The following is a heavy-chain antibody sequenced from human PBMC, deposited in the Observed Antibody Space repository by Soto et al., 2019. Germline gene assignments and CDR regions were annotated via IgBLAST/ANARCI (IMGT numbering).Heavy chain of an antibody. D-gene: IGHD3-10*01. CDR1: GGSISSDYYY. Sequence: QVQLQESGPGLVKPSQTLSLTCTVSGGSISSDYYYWSWIRQPPGKGLEWIGYIYYSGSTYYNPSLKSRITISVDTSKNQFSLKLSSVTAADTAVYYCARVRGVTYFDYWGQGTLVTVSS. J-gene: IGHJ4*02. CDR2: IYYSGST. V-gene: IGHV4-30-4*01. CDR3: ARVRGVTYFDY.